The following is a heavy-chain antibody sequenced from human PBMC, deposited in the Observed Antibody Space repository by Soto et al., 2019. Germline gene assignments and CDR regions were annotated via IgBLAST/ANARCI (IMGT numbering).Heavy chain of an antibody. D-gene: IGHD3-22*01. V-gene: IGHV4-4*07. CDR2: IYSSGST. CDR1: GGSISGYF. J-gene: IGHJ3*02. Sequence: PPETLSLTCSVSGGSISGYFWSWIRQPAGKGLDWIGRIYSSGSTNYNPSLNSRITMSVDTSKNQFSLKLSSVSAADTAVYYCARAYDSNGNHAFDIWGQGTLVTVSS. CDR3: ARAYDSNGNHAFDI.